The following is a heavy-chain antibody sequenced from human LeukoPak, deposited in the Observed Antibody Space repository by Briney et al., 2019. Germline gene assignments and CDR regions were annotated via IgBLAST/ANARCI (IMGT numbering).Heavy chain of an antibody. J-gene: IGHJ4*02. V-gene: IGHV1-3*01. D-gene: IGHD2-21*02. CDR2: IYGGNGNA. Sequence: ASVKVSCKASGYTYTSYAMHWVRQAPGQRLEWMGWIYGGNGNAKYSQKFQGRVSITRDTSASTVYMELSSLGSEDTAVYYCARGWGGDCYHVHWGQGTLVTVSS. CDR3: ARGWGGDCYHVH. CDR1: GYTYTSYA.